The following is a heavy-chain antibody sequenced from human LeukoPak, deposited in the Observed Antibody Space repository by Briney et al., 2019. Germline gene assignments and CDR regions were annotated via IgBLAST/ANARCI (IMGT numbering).Heavy chain of an antibody. CDR2: TNYRSKWYN. V-gene: IGHV6-1*01. J-gene: IGHJ4*02. CDR1: GDSVSGNIVA. Sequence: SQTLSLTCDISGDSVSGNIVAWNWIRQSPSRGLEWLGRTNYRSKWYNDYAVSVRGRITINPDTSKNRFSLQLDSVTPEDTAVYYCARGSSGSFDYWGQGTLVAVSS. CDR3: ARGSSGSFDY. D-gene: IGHD6-19*01.